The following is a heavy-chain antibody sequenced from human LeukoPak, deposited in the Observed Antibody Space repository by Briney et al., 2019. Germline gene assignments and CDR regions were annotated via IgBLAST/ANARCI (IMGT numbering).Heavy chain of an antibody. CDR2: IYDSQIP. D-gene: IGHD3-10*01. Sequence: SETLSLTCTVSFGSFSRYDWSWIRQPPGKGLEWIGNIYDSQIPSYNPSLKGRVTISVDTAQNQFSLNLSSVTAADTAVYYRARHSLLFYGSGSYFLNSMDVWGQGTTVTVSS. V-gene: IGHV4-59*08. CDR3: ARHSLLFYGSGSYFLNSMDV. J-gene: IGHJ6*02. CDR1: FGSFSRYD.